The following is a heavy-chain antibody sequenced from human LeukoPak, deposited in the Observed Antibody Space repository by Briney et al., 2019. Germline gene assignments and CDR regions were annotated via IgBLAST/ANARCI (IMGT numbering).Heavy chain of an antibody. CDR3: ARDTAGDTAIL. CDR1: GSTFSSYA. J-gene: IGHJ4*02. D-gene: IGHD5-18*01. CDR2: ISGRGGST. Sequence: PGGSLRLSCAASGSTFSSYAMRWVRQAPGEGLGWGSAISGRGGSTYYADSVKGRFTISRDNAKNSLYLQMNSLRAEDSAVYYCARDTAGDTAILWGQGTLVTVSS. V-gene: IGHV3-23*01.